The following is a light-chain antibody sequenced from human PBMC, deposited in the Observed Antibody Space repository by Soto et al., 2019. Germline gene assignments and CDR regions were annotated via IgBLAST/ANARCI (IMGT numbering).Light chain of an antibody. V-gene: IGLV2-23*02. J-gene: IGLJ1*01. Sequence: QSALTQPASVSGSPGQSITISCTGTSSDVGSYNLVSWYQHHPGKAPKLMIYEVSKRPSGVSDRFSGSKSGNTASLAISGLQAEDAADYYCCYYAGSSDVFGTGTKVTVL. CDR2: EVS. CDR1: SSDVGSYNL. CDR3: CYYAGSSDV.